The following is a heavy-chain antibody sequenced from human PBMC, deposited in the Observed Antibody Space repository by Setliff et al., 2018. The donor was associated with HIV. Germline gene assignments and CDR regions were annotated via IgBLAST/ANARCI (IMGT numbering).Heavy chain of an antibody. J-gene: IGHJ3*02. CDR3: AREVDYCSGGSCLPDAFDI. CDR2: ISTYNGNT. V-gene: IGHV1-18*01. Sequence: ASVKVSCKASGYTFSTYAISWVRQAPGQGLEWMGWISTYNGNTRYAQNFQGRVTMTTDTSTSTAYMELRSLTSNDAAMYYCAREVDYCSGGSCLPDAFDIWGQGTMVTVSS. CDR1: GYTFSTYA. D-gene: IGHD2-15*01.